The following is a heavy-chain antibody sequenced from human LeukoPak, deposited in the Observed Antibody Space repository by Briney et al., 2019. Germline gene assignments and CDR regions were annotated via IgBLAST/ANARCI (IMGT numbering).Heavy chain of an antibody. CDR2: INPNSGGT. CDR3: ARDLMSIAARPVGDY. D-gene: IGHD6-6*01. J-gene: IGHJ4*02. Sequence: ASVKVSCKASGYTFTGYYMHWVRQAPGQGLEWMGWINPNSGGTNYAQKFQGRVTMTRDTSISTAYMELSRLRSDDTAVYYCARDLMSIAARPVGDYWGQGTLVTVSS. V-gene: IGHV1-2*02. CDR1: GYTFTGYY.